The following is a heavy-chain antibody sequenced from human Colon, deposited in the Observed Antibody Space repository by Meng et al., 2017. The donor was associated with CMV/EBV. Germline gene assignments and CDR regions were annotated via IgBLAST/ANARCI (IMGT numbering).Heavy chain of an antibody. CDR1: GFSFSSYA. V-gene: IGHV3-23*03. CDR2: VTSGGGTT. Sequence: GGSLRLSCAASGFSFSSYAMNWVRQAPGKGLEWVSGVTSGGGTTFYADSVKGRFTISRDNSRNTLFLQMNNLRAEDAAIYYCARDGRCSRSGGSCLDYWDQGALVTVSS. CDR3: ARDGRCSRSGGSCLDY. D-gene: IGHD2-15*01. J-gene: IGHJ4*02.